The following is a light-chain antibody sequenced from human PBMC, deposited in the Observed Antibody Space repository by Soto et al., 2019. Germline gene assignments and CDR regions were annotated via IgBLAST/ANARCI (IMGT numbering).Light chain of an antibody. CDR3: CSYAGSYTWV. Sequence: QSALTQPRSVSGSPGQSVTISCIGTRSDIGGYNYVSWYQQHPGKAPKPMIYDVSKRPSGVPDRFSGSKSGNTASLTISGLQAEDEADYYCCSYAGSYTWVFGGGTKVTVL. CDR1: RSDIGGYNY. J-gene: IGLJ3*02. CDR2: DVS. V-gene: IGLV2-11*01.